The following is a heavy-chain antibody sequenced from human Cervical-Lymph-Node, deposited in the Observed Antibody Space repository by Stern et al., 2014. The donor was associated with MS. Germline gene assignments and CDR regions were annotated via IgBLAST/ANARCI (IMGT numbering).Heavy chain of an antibody. D-gene: IGHD6-19*01. V-gene: IGHV1-46*01. CDR1: GYTFSTYH. CDR3: TRDSGNTGWYYFDY. CDR2: INPSGGGK. Sequence: QVQLVQSGAEVKKPGASVKVSCKASGYTFSTYHMHWVRQAPGQGLEWLGTINPSGGGKNYAQKFQGRVTMTRDTSTSTVYMELSSLRSGDTALYYCTRDSGNTGWYYFDYWGQGTLVTVSS. J-gene: IGHJ4*02.